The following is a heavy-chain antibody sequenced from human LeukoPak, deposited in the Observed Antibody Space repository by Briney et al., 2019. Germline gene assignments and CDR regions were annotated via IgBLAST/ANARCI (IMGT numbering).Heavy chain of an antibody. CDR3: ARGAMVRGVIIWGDYFEY. J-gene: IGHJ4*02. CDR1: GYTFTGYY. D-gene: IGHD3-10*01. Sequence: GASVKVSCKASGYTFTGYYMHWVRQAPGQGLEWMGWINPNSGGTNYAQKFQGRVTMTRDTSISTAYMELSRLRSDDTAVYYCARGAMVRGVIIWGDYFEYWGQGTPGTVSS. CDR2: INPNSGGT. V-gene: IGHV1-2*02.